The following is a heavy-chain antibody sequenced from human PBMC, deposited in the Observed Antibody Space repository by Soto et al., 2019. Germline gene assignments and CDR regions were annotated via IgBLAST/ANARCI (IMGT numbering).Heavy chain of an antibody. Sequence: PSETLSLTCAVYGGSFSCYYWSWIRQPPGKGLEWIGEINHSGSTNYNPSLKSRVTISVDTSKNQFSLKLSSVTAADKAVYYCARGRIAARMDVWGQGTTVTVSS. CDR1: GGSFSCYY. V-gene: IGHV4-34*01. CDR2: INHSGST. J-gene: IGHJ6*02. CDR3: ARGRIAARMDV. D-gene: IGHD6-6*01.